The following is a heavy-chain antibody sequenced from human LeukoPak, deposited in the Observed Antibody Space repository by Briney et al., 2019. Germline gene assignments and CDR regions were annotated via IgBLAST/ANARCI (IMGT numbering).Heavy chain of an antibody. J-gene: IGHJ5*02. CDR2: INPNSGGT. Sequence: ASVKVSCKASGYTFTGYCMHWVRQAPGQGLEWMGWINPNSGGTNYAQKFQGRVTMTRDTSISTAYMELSRLRSDDTAVYYCARDERSGWFYWFDPWGQGTLVTVSS. V-gene: IGHV1-2*02. CDR1: GYTFTGYC. D-gene: IGHD6-19*01. CDR3: ARDERSGWFYWFDP.